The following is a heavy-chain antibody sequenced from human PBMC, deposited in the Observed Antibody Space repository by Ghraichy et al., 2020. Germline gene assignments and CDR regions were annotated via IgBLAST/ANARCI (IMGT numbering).Heavy chain of an antibody. CDR3: ARNSGGEYQLPTYFDY. Sequence: SVKVSCKASGGTFSSYAISWVRQAPGQGLEWMGRIIPILGIANYAQKFQGRVTITADKSTSTAYMELSSLRSEDTAVYYCARNSGGEYQLPTYFDYWGQGTLVTVSS. J-gene: IGHJ4*02. D-gene: IGHD2-2*01. V-gene: IGHV1-69*04. CDR2: IIPILGIA. CDR1: GGTFSSYA.